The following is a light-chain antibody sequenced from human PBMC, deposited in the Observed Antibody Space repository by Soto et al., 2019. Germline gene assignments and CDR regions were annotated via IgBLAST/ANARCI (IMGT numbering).Light chain of an antibody. J-gene: IGKJ4*01. CDR2: AAS. CDR1: QGISSW. Sequence: DIQMTQSPSSLSASVGDRVTITCRASQGISSWVAWYQQKPEKAPKSMIYAASNLQSGVPSRFSGSGSGTDFTLTISSLQPEDFATYYCQQYNGYPLTFGGGTKVAIK. CDR3: QQYNGYPLT. V-gene: IGKV1D-16*01.